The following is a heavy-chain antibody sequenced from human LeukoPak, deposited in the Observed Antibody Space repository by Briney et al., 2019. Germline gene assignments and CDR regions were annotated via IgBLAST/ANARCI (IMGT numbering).Heavy chain of an antibody. J-gene: IGHJ3*02. CDR2: INHSGST. CDR3: ARGKKDYGDYFWADAFDI. D-gene: IGHD4-17*01. Sequence: SETLSLTCAVYGGSFSGYYWSWIRQPPGKGLEWIGEINHSGSTNYNPSLKSRVTISVDTSKNQFSLKLSSVTAADTAVYYCARGKKDYGDYFWADAFDIWGQGTMVTVSS. V-gene: IGHV4-34*01. CDR1: GGSFSGYY.